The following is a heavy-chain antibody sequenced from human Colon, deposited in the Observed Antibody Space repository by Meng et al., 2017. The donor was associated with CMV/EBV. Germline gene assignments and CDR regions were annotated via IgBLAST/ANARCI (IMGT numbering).Heavy chain of an antibody. V-gene: IGHV4-59*01. CDR2: VFYSGST. J-gene: IGHJ4*02. Sequence: SETLSLTCSVSGGSISTYYWSWIRQPPGKGLEWIGSVFYSGSTDYNPPLKSRLSISVDTSKYHFSLRLSSVTAADTAVYYCARDVRLGSSWYFDNWGQGTLVTVSS. CDR1: GGSISTYY. CDR3: ARDVRLGSSWYFDN. D-gene: IGHD6-13*01.